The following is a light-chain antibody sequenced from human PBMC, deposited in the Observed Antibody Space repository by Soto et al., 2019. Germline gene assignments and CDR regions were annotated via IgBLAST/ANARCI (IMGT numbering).Light chain of an antibody. CDR1: SSDVGGYDL. Sequence: QSVLTQPASVSGSPGQSITISCTGTSSDVGGYDLVSWYQQHPAKVPKLIISEVTKRPSGVSNRFSGSKSDNTASLTISGLQAEDEADYYCSSFTSSATWVFGGGTKLTVL. V-gene: IGLV2-14*03. J-gene: IGLJ3*02. CDR2: EVT. CDR3: SSFTSSATWV.